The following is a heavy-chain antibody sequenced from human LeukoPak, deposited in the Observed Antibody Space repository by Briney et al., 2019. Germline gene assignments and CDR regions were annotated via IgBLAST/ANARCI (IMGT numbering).Heavy chain of an antibody. Sequence: GGSLRLSCAASGFTFSDYYMSWIRQAPGKGLEWVSYISSSGSTIYYADSVKGRFTISRDNAKNSLYLQMNSLRAEDTAVYYCAKEDTAMASNWFDPWGQGTLVTVSS. CDR3: AKEDTAMASNWFDP. J-gene: IGHJ5*02. V-gene: IGHV3-11*04. CDR2: ISSSGSTI. D-gene: IGHD5-18*01. CDR1: GFTFSDYY.